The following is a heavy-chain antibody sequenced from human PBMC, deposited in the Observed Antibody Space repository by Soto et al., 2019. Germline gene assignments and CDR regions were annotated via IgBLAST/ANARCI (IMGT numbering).Heavy chain of an antibody. CDR3: AKEVATIFTDLYYYYYGMDV. CDR2: ISYDGSNK. V-gene: IGHV3-30*18. CDR1: GFTFSSYG. Sequence: PGGSLRLSCAASGFTFSSYGMHWVRQAPGKGLEWVAVISYDGSNKYYADSVKGRFTISRDNSKNTLYLQMNSLRAEDTAVYYCAKEVATIFTDLYYYYYGMDVWGQGTTVTVSS. D-gene: IGHD5-12*01. J-gene: IGHJ6*02.